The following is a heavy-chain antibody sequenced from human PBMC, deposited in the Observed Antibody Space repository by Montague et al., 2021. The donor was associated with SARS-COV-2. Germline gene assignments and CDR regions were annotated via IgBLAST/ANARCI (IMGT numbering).Heavy chain of an antibody. Sequence: SETLSLTCIVSGGSISSYYWSWIRQPPGKGLEWIGYIYYSGSTNYNPSLKSRVTISVDTSKNQFSLKLSSVTAADTAVYYCAGAGQQLARYYYYGMDVWGQGTTVTVSS. D-gene: IGHD6-13*01. V-gene: IGHV4-59*01. CDR3: AGAGQQLARYYYYGMDV. J-gene: IGHJ6*02. CDR2: IYYSGST. CDR1: GGSISSYY.